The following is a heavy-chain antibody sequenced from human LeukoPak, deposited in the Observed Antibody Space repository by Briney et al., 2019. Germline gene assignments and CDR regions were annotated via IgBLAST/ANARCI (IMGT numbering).Heavy chain of an antibody. D-gene: IGHD6-19*01. CDR1: GYTFTGYY. J-gene: IGHJ4*02. CDR3: ARDGIRAMAGTDLGY. CDR2: INPNSGGT. V-gene: IGHV1-2*02. Sequence: GASVKVSCKASGYTFTGYYMHWVRQAPGQGLEWMGWINPNSGGTNYAQKFQGRVTMTRDTSISTAYMELSRLRSDDTAVYYCARDGIRAMAGTDLGYWGQGTLVTVSS.